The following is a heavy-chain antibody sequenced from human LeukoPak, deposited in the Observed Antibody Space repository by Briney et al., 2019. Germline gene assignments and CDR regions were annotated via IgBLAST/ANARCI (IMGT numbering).Heavy chain of an antibody. J-gene: IGHJ4*02. CDR1: RFTFSDYS. D-gene: IGHD2-21*01. CDR2: ISSGSVYI. CDR3: ARERGVSHPFDY. V-gene: IGHV3-21*01. Sequence: PGGSLRLSCAASRFTFSDYSMNWVRQAPGKGLQWVASISSGSVYIYYADSMKGRFTISRDNARNTLYLQMNSLRAEDTAVYYCARERGVSHPFDYWGQGTLVTVSS.